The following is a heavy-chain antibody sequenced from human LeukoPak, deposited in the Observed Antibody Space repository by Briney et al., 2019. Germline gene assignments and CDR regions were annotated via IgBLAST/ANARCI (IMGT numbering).Heavy chain of an antibody. V-gene: IGHV3-30*04. CDR1: GFTFSSYA. D-gene: IGHD3-10*01. Sequence: GGSLRLSCAASGFTFSSYAMHWVRQAPGKGLEWVAVISYDGSNKYYADSVKGRFTISRDNSKNTLYLQMYSLRAEDTAVYYCAREEITMVRGVYGMDVWGQGTTVTVSS. CDR3: AREEITMVRGVYGMDV. CDR2: ISYDGSNK. J-gene: IGHJ6*02.